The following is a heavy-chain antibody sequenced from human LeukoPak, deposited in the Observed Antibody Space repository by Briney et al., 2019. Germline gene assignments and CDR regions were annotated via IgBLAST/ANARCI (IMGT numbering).Heavy chain of an antibody. CDR2: ISAYNGNT. Sequence: GASVEVSCKASGYTFTSYGISWVRQAPGQGLEWMGWISAYNGNTNHAQKLQGRVTMTTDTSTSTAYMELRSLRSDDTAVYYCARATMVLGLEDYWGQGTLVTVSS. D-gene: IGHD3-10*01. CDR3: ARATMVLGLEDY. J-gene: IGHJ4*02. V-gene: IGHV1-18*01. CDR1: GYTFTSYG.